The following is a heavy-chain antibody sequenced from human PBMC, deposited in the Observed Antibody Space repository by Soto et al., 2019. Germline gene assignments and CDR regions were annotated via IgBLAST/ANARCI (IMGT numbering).Heavy chain of an antibody. CDR1: GGSFIGYY. J-gene: IGHJ6*02. V-gene: IGHV4-34*01. D-gene: IGHD1-1*01. CDR2: INHSEST. Sequence: PSETLSLTCAVYGGSFIGYYWSWIRQPPGKGLEWIGEINHSESTKYNPSLKSRVTISGDTSKNQFSLKLSSVTAADTAVYYCARDMGTYYYAMDVWGQGTTVTVSS. CDR3: ARDMGTYYYAMDV.